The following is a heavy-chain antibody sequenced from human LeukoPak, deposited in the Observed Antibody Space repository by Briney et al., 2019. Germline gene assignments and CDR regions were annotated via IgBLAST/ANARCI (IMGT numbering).Heavy chain of an antibody. Sequence: GASVKVSCKASGYTFTSYYMHWVRQASGQGLEWMGIINPSGGSTSYAQKFQGRVTMTRDTSTSTVYMELSSLRSEDTAVYYCARDRVVVAATSGMDVWGQGTTVTVSS. D-gene: IGHD2-15*01. CDR3: ARDRVVVAATSGMDV. J-gene: IGHJ6*02. CDR2: INPSGGST. V-gene: IGHV1-46*01. CDR1: GYTFTSYY.